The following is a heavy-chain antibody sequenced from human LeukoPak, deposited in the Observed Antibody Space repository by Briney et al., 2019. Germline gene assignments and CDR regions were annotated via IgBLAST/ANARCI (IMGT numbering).Heavy chain of an antibody. Sequence: MPSETLSLTCTVSGGSISSYYWSWIRQPPGKGLEWIGYIYYSGSTNYNPSLKSRVTISVDTSKNQFSLKLSSVTAADTAVYYCARGRGRSSTRYYYYYYMDVWGKGTTVTVSS. CDR3: ARGRGRSSTRYYYYYYMDV. J-gene: IGHJ6*03. V-gene: IGHV4-59*12. CDR2: IYYSGST. D-gene: IGHD6-6*01. CDR1: GGSISSYY.